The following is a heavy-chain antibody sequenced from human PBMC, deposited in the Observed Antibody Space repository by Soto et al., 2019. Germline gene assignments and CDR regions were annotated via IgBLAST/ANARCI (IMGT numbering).Heavy chain of an antibody. V-gene: IGHV1-2*02. CDR3: ARVRSGSWLLLIFDS. J-gene: IGHJ4*02. D-gene: IGHD6-13*01. Sequence: ASVKVSCKASGYTFTGHFIHWVRQTPGQGFEWMGRVNPNTGGADLAQKFQGRVTMTRDTSINTAYMELSGLTSDDTAIYFCARVRSGSWLLLIFDSWGQGTPVTVSS. CDR1: GYTFTGHF. CDR2: VNPNTGGA.